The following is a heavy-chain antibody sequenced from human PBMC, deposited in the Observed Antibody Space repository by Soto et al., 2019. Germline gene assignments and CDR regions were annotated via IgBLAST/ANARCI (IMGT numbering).Heavy chain of an antibody. V-gene: IGHV1-2*04. CDR1: GYTFTGYY. CDR3: ARGDSSSWSYYYYYMDV. CDR2: INPNSGGT. J-gene: IGHJ6*03. D-gene: IGHD6-13*01. Sequence: ASVKVSCKASGYTFTGYYMHWVRQAPGQGLEWMGWINPNSGGTNYAQKFQGWVTMTRDTSISTAYMELSRLRSDDTAVYYCARGDSSSWSYYYYYMDVWGKGTTVTVSS.